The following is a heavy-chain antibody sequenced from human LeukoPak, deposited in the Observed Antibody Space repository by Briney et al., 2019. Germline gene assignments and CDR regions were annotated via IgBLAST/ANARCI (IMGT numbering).Heavy chain of an antibody. V-gene: IGHV3-48*03. D-gene: IGHD4-23*01. CDR2: ISSSGSTI. CDR3: ARGDDCGGKPCDY. CDR1: GFTFSSYQ. Sequence: GGSLRLSCAASGFTFSSYQMIWLRHSRGKGVECVSYISSSGSTIYYADSVKGRFTISRDNAKNSLYLQMNSLRAEDTAVYYCARGDDCGGKPCDYWGQGNLVTVSS. J-gene: IGHJ4*02.